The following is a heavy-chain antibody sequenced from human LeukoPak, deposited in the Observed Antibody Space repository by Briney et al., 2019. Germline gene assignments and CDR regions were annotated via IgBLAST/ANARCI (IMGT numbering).Heavy chain of an antibody. V-gene: IGHV3-30*03. J-gene: IGHJ4*02. Sequence: GGSLTLSCAASGFTFSSFGMHWVRRAPGKGLEWVAIISHDGRSKYYADSVKGRFTISRDNAKNTLSLEMNSLGDEDTAVYYCSRDFNGRNDFWGQGTLVTVSS. D-gene: IGHD1-14*01. CDR3: SRDFNGRNDF. CDR2: ISHDGRSK. CDR1: GFTFSSFG.